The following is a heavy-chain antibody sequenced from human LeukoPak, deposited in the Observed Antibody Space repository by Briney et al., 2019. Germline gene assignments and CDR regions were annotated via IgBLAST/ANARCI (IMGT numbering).Heavy chain of an antibody. CDR3: ARLHPSRLSFDY. CDR1: GFTFSNYG. V-gene: IGHV4-39*01. Sequence: LRLSCAASGFTFSNYGMHWIRQPPGKGLEWIGSLYYSGSTYYNPSLKSRVTISVDTSENQFSLKLSSVTAADTAVYYCARLHPSRLSFDYWGQGTLVTVSS. D-gene: IGHD3-16*01. CDR2: LYYSGST. J-gene: IGHJ4*02.